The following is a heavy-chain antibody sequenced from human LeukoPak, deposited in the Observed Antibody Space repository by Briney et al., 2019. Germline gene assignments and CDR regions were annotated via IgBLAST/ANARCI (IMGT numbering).Heavy chain of an antibody. CDR2: FDPENGET. D-gene: IGHD2-2*01. Sequence: GASVKVSCKVSGNSLTEMSMHRVRQAPGKGLEWMGGFDPENGETLYAQKFQGRVTVTEDTSTDTAYMELSSLRSEDTAVYYCARATLPAAIHWFDPWGQGTLVTVSS. CDR3: ARATLPAAIHWFDP. V-gene: IGHV1-24*01. J-gene: IGHJ5*02. CDR1: GNSLTEMS.